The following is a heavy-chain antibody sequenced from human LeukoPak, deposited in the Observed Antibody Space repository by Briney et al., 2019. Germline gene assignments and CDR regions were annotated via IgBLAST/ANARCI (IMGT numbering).Heavy chain of an antibody. J-gene: IGHJ3*02. CDR1: GYSFTSHY. CDR3: ARGRVGALQGRFAFDI. D-gene: IGHD1-26*01. Sequence: ASVKVSCKASGYSFTSHYMHWVRQAPGQGLEWMGLINPSGSSTLYAQKFQGRVTMTRDMSTSTVYMELSSLRSEDTAVYYCARGRVGALQGRFAFDIWGQGTMVTVSS. V-gene: IGHV1-46*01. CDR2: INPSGSST.